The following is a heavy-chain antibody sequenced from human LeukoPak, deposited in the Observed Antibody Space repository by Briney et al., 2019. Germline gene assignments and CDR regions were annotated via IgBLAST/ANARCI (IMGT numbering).Heavy chain of an antibody. CDR3: AKDRYGSGSYPPFDY. J-gene: IGHJ4*02. D-gene: IGHD3-10*01. CDR1: GFTFSSYA. V-gene: IGHV3-23*01. CDR2: INAGGGST. Sequence: GGSLRLSCAASGFTFSSYAMSWVRQAPGKGLEWVSAINAGGGSTYYADSVKGRFTISRDNSKNTLYLQMNSLRAEDTAVYYCAKDRYGSGSYPPFDYWGQGTLVTVSS.